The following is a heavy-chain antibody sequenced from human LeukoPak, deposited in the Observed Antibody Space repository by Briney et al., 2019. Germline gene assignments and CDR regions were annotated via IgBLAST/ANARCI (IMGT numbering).Heavy chain of an antibody. CDR1: GGSISSHY. V-gene: IGHV4-59*11. J-gene: IGHJ4*02. CDR2: IYYSGST. D-gene: IGHD6-19*01. Sequence: PSETLSLTCTVSGGSISSHYWSWIRQPPGKGLEWIGYIYYSGSTNYNPSLKSRVTISVDTSKNQFSQKLSSVTAADTAVYYCARDGSSGWLLWGQGTLVTVSS. CDR3: ARDGSSGWLL.